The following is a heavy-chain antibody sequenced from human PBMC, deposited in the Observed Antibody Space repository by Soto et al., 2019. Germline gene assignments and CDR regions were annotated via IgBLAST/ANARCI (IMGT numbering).Heavy chain of an antibody. CDR3: AREYTAWPLAYVLDV. CDR2: ISSRSDI. V-gene: IGHV3-21*01. J-gene: IGHJ6*02. D-gene: IGHD2-2*02. Sequence: GVSLRRSWVGSGSTFSNFSINWVRQAPGKGLEWVSSISSRSDIYYADSLKGRFTISRDNAKNSVSLQMNSLRAEDTAVYYCAREYTAWPLAYVLDVSGQRTTVTISS. CDR1: GSTFSNFS.